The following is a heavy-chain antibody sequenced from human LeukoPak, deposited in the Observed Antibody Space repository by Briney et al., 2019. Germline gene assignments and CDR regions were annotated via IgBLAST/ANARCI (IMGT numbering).Heavy chain of an antibody. J-gene: IGHJ3*02. V-gene: IGHV1-8*03. CDR1: GYTFTSYD. CDR3: ARRGKSIAAAGNDDAFDI. D-gene: IGHD6-13*01. Sequence: ASVKVSCKASGYTFTSYDINWVRQATGQGLEWMGWTNPNSGNTGYAQKFQGRVTITRNTSISTAYMELSSLRSEDTAVYYCARRGKSIAAAGNDDAFDIWGQGTMVTVSS. CDR2: TNPNSGNT.